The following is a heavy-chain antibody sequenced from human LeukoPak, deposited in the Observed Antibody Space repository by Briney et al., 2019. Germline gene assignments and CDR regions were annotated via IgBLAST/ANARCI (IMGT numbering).Heavy chain of an antibody. V-gene: IGHV3-11*01. CDR3: ASEMPTNWGDAFDI. CDR2: ISHSGRTI. D-gene: IGHD5-24*01. J-gene: IGHJ3*02. Sequence: GGCLRLSCAAFEFTFNDFYMYWIRQAPGKGPEWVAYISHSGRTISYADSVKGRFTISRDNAKNSLFLQMNSLRAEDTALYYCASEMPTNWGDAFDIWGQGTMVTVSA. CDR1: EFTFNDFY.